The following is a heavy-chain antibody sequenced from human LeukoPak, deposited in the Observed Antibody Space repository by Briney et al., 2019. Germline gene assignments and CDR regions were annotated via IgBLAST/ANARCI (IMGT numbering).Heavy chain of an antibody. CDR2: INPSSGST. CDR3: ATIAASDAEYFQH. CDR1: GYTFTYYY. Sequence: GASVKVSCKASGYTFTYYYMHWVRQAPGQGLEWMGIINPSSGSTSYAQKFQGRVTMTRDTSTSTVYMDVSRLRSDDTAGYYCATIAASDAEYFQHWGEGGLVTVSS. V-gene: IGHV1-46*01. J-gene: IGHJ1*01. D-gene: IGHD6-6*01.